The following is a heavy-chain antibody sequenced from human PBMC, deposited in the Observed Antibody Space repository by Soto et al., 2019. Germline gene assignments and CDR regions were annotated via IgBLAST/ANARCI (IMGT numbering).Heavy chain of an antibody. J-gene: IGHJ4*02. CDR1: GGTFSSYT. Sequence: QVQLVQSGAEVKKPGCSVKVSWKASGGTFSSYTISWVRQAPGQGLELMGRIIPILGGANYARKFQGRVTITADKSTSTADMELSSLSSEDTAVYYCAIRGYTGYDEATSMPHDYWGQGTMVTVSS. CDR3: AIRGYTGYDEATSMPHDY. CDR2: IIPILGGA. V-gene: IGHV1-69*02. D-gene: IGHD5-12*01.